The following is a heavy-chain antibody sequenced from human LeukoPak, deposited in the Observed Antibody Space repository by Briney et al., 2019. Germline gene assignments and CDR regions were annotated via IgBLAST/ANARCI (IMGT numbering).Heavy chain of an antibody. D-gene: IGHD3-22*01. J-gene: IGHJ4*02. V-gene: IGHV3-53*01. Sequence: GGSLRLSCAASGFTVSSNYMSWVRQAPGKGLEWPSVIYSDGSTYYADSVKGRFTISRDNSKNTLYLQMNSLRAEDTAVYYCARGLYYSDSSGYLYFWGQGTLVTVSS. CDR2: IYSDGST. CDR3: ARGLYYSDSSGYLYF. CDR1: GFTVSSNY.